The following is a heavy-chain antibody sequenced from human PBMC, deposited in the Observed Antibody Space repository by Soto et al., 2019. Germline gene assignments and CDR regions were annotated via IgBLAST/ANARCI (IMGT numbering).Heavy chain of an antibody. CDR2: IIPIFGTA. CDR3: ARGIKPRNCSSTSCYEVDFDY. CDR1: GGTFSSYA. D-gene: IGHD2-2*01. J-gene: IGHJ4*02. V-gene: IGHV1-69*13. Sequence: ASVKVSCKASGGTFSSYAISWVRQAPGQGLEWMGGIIPIFGTANYAQKFQGRVTITADESTSTAYMELSSLRSEDTAVYYCARGIKPRNCSSTSCYEVDFDYWGQGTLVTVSS.